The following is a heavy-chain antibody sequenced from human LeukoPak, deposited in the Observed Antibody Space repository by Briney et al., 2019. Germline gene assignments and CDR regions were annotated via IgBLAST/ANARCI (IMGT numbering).Heavy chain of an antibody. CDR3: AREPIATHYYFDY. CDR2: IIPIFGTA. V-gene: IGHV1-69*05. CDR1: GGTFSSYA. J-gene: IGHJ4*02. D-gene: IGHD6-13*01. Sequence: PVKVSCKASGGTFSSYAISWVRQAPGQGLEWMGGIIPIFGTANYTQKFQGRVTITTDESTSTAYMEPSSLRSEDTAVYYCAREPIATHYYFDYWGQGTLVTVSS.